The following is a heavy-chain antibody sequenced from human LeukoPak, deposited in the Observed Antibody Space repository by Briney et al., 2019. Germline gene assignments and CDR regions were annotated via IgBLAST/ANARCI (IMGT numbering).Heavy chain of an antibody. J-gene: IGHJ6*02. D-gene: IGHD2-21*02. Sequence: GGSLRLSCAASGFTFSDYYMSWIRQAPGKGLEWVSYISRSGSTIYYTDSVKGRFTISKDNAKNSLYLQMNSLGAEDTAVYYCARGLQRLLPVTAIRRNYHYYGMDVWGQGTTVTVSS. V-gene: IGHV3-11*01. CDR3: ARGLQRLLPVTAIRRNYHYYGMDV. CDR1: GFTFSDYY. CDR2: ISRSGSTI.